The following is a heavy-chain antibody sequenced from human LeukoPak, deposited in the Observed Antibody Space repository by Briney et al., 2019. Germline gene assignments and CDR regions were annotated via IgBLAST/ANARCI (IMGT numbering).Heavy chain of an antibody. Sequence: SETLSLTCTVSGGAIRSGDYYWSWIRQPPGGGLEWIGYISYSGNTYYNPSLKSRVTISLDTSKSQFSLKLSSVTAADTAVYFCASTNCSSSNCFGANWFDPWGQGTLVTVSS. V-gene: IGHV4-30-4*08. J-gene: IGHJ5*02. D-gene: IGHD2-2*01. CDR2: ISYSGNT. CDR3: ASTNCSSSNCFGANWFDP. CDR1: GGAIRSGDYY.